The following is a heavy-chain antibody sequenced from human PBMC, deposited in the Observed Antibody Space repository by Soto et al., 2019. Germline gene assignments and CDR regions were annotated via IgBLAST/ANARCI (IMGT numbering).Heavy chain of an antibody. D-gene: IGHD5-18*01. CDR1: GFTFSRYD. V-gene: IGHV3-13*01. J-gene: IGHJ2*01. Sequence: GGSLRLSCAASGFTFSRYDMQWVRQGTGKGPEWVSVISTTGNTYYPDYVKGRFTISRENAKNSLYLQMNRPRAADTDVYYCVRSDYSYGYGWYFDLWGRGTLVTVSS. CDR3: VRSDYSYGYGWYFDL. CDR2: ISTTGNT.